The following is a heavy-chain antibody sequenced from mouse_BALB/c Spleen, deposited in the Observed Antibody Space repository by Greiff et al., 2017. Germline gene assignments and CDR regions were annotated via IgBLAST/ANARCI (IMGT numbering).Heavy chain of an antibody. Sequence: EVKLVESGGGLVQPGGSMKLSCVASGFTFSNYWMNWVRQSPEKGLEWVAEIRLKSNNYATHYAESVKGRFTISRDDSKSSVYLQMNNLRAEDTGIYYCTRAAYYGSKGFAYWGQGTLVTVSA. CDR2: IRLKSNNYAT. V-gene: IGHV6-6*02. CDR1: GFTFSNYW. D-gene: IGHD2-9*01. CDR3: TRAAYYGSKGFAY. J-gene: IGHJ3*01.